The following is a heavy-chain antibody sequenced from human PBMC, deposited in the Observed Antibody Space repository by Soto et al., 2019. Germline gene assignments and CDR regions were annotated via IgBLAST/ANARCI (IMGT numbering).Heavy chain of an antibody. CDR1: GFTFDDYA. J-gene: IGHJ6*02. V-gene: IGHV3-9*01. CDR3: AKEGFRATCYYYGMDV. Sequence: GGSLRLSCAASGFTFDDYAMHWVRQAPGKGLEWVSGISWNSGSIGYADSVKGRFTISRDNAKNSLYLQMNSLRAEDTALYYWAKEGFRATCYYYGMDVWGQGTTVTVSS. CDR2: ISWNSGSI.